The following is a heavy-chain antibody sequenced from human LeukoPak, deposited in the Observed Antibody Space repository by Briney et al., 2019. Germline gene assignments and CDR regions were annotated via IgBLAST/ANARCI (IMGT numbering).Heavy chain of an antibody. CDR1: GFTFSSFG. Sequence: PGRSLRLSCAASGFTFSSFGMHWVRQAPGKGLEWVAIKKYYADSLRGRFTISRDNSKNTLYPQMNSLRAEDTAVYYCARGEQLENWGQGTLVTVSS. CDR3: ARGEQLEN. J-gene: IGHJ4*02. V-gene: IGHV3-33*01. D-gene: IGHD6-13*01. CDR2: KK.